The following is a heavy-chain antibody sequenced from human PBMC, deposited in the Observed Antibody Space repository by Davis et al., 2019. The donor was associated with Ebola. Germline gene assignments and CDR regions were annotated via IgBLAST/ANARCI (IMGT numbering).Heavy chain of an antibody. J-gene: IGHJ6*03. CDR3: ARDLEYNWKNDTRGKLYYYYMDV. Sequence: ASVKVSCKASGYTFTTHGISWGRQAPGQGLEWMGWISAYNGNTNYAQNLQGRVTMTTDTSTSTAYMELRSLRSDDTAVYYCARDLEYNWKNDTRGKLYYYYMDVWGKGTTVTVSS. V-gene: IGHV1-18*04. D-gene: IGHD1/OR15-1a*01. CDR1: GYTFTTHG. CDR2: ISAYNGNT.